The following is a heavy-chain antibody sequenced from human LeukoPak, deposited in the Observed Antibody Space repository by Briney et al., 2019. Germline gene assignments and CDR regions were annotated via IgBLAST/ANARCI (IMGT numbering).Heavy chain of an antibody. V-gene: IGHV1-46*01. CDR1: GYTFTSYY. CDR2: INPSGGST. J-gene: IGHJ6*03. CDR3: ARDFRGGYCSSTNCYPPYYYYYMDV. D-gene: IGHD2-2*01. Sequence: GASVKVSCKASGYTFTSYYMHWVRQAPGQGLEWMGIINPSGGSTSYAQKFQGRVTMTRDMSTSTVYMELSSLRSEDTAVYYCARDFRGGYCSSTNCYPPYYYYYMDVWGKGTTDTVSS.